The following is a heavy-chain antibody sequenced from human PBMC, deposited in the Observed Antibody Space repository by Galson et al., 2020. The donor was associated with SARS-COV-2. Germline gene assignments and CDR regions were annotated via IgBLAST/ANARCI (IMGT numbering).Heavy chain of an antibody. CDR2: AYYSGST. Sequence: SETLSLTCAVSGVSLSDGGYSWSWIRQPPGKGLEWIGYAYYSGSTYYNPPLRSRVTISVDTSRNQFSLRLDSLTAADTAVYLCARGDFWTDYYPPYFDYWGQGSLVIVSS. J-gene: IGHJ4*02. V-gene: IGHV4-30-4*07. D-gene: IGHD3-3*01. CDR3: ARGDFWTDYYPPYFDY. CDR1: GVSLSDGGYS.